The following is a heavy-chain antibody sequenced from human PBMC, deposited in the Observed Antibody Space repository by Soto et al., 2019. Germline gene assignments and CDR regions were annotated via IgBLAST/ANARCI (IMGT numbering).Heavy chain of an antibody. CDR2: ISSSSTYI. D-gene: IGHD1-26*01. CDR1: GFTFRTYS. V-gene: IGHV3-21*01. CDR3: ARDQVGPLYYYYYGMDV. Sequence: PVGSLGLSCAVSGFTFRTYSMNWVRQAPGKGLEWVSSISSSSTYIYYADSVKGRFTISRDNAKNSLYMQLTSLRAEDTAVYYCARDQVGPLYYYYYGMDVWGQGTTVTVSS. J-gene: IGHJ6*02.